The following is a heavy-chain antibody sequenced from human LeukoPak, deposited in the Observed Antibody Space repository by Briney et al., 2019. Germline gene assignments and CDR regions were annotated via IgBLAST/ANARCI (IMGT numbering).Heavy chain of an antibody. Sequence: SETLSLTYAVYGGSFSGYYWSWIRQPPGKGLEWIGEINHSGSTNYNPSLKSRVTISVDTSKNQFSLKLSSVTAADTTVYYCARGGSSSWYSNWFDPWGQGTLVTVSS. CDR2: INHSGST. CDR1: GGSFSGYY. J-gene: IGHJ5*02. CDR3: ARGGSSSWYSNWFDP. D-gene: IGHD6-13*01. V-gene: IGHV4-34*01.